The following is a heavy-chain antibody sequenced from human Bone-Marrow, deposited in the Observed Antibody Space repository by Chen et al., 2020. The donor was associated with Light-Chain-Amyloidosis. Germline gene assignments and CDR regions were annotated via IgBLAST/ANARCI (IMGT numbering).Heavy chain of an antibody. V-gene: IGHV3-74*01. Sequence: EVQLVESGGALVQPGGSLRLSCAASGFTLNTYWMHWVRQPPGGGLVWVARMPTDVTTTGYADSVKGRFTVSRDDAKNTLYLEMNSLRVEDTGLYFCARDRGRFSYNRGGLDSWGQGTLVTVSS. CDR2: MPTDVTTT. CDR3: ARDRGRFSYNRGGLDS. J-gene: IGHJ4*02. CDR1: GFTLNTYW. D-gene: IGHD3-10*01.